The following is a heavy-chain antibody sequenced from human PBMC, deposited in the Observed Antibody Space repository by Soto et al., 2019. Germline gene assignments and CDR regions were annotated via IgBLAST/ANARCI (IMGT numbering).Heavy chain of an antibody. D-gene: IGHD2-15*01. CDR3: ARDSPTPYYYYGMDV. Sequence: VNVSCKASGYTFTRYGKSWVRPAPGQGREWSGWISAENGNTNYAQKLHGRDAMTTDTSTSTAYMELRSLRSDDAAVYYCARDSPTPYYYYGMDVWGQGTTVTVSS. CDR1: GYTFTRYG. CDR2: ISAENGNT. V-gene: IGHV1-18*04. J-gene: IGHJ6*02.